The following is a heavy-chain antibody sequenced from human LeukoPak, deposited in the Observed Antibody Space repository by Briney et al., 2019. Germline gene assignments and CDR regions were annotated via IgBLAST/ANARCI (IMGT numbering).Heavy chain of an antibody. D-gene: IGHD4-11*01. CDR1: GFTFSSYT. Sequence: PGGSLRLSCAASGFTFSSYTMNWVRQAPGKGLEWVSAISSSGGSTYYADSVKGRFTISRDNSNNTLYLEMSSLRAEDTAVYYCAKGRVSDYWGQGTLVTVSS. CDR3: AKGRVSDY. V-gene: IGHV3-23*01. CDR2: ISSSGGST. J-gene: IGHJ4*02.